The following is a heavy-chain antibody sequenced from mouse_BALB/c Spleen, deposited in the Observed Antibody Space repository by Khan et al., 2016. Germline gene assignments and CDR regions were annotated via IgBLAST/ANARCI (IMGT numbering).Heavy chain of an antibody. J-gene: IGHJ4*01. CDR3: GRYGGSSYVRGMDY. V-gene: IGHV3-8*02. D-gene: IGHD1-1*01. CDR1: GDSITSGY. CDR2: ISYSGHT. Sequence: EVQLQESGPSLVKPSQTLSLTCSVTGDSITSGYWNWIRKFPGNKLEYMGYISYSGHTYYNPSLKSRIYITRDTSTYQYSLPLNSVTTEDTATYYCGRYGGSSYVRGMDYWGQGTTVTVSS.